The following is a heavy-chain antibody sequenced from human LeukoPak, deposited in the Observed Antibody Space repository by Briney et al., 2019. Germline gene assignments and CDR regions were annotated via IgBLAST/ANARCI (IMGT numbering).Heavy chain of an antibody. J-gene: IGHJ6*02. V-gene: IGHV4-34*01. CDR2: INHSGST. CDR1: GGSFSGYY. CDR3: ARAHCSGWYRPAYYYGMDV. Sequence: SETLSLTCAVYGGSFSGYYWSWIRQPPGKGLEWIGEINHSGSTNYNPSLKSLVTISVDTSKNQFSLKLSSVTAADTAVYYCARAHCSGWYRPAYYYGMDVWGQGTTVTVSS. D-gene: IGHD6-19*01.